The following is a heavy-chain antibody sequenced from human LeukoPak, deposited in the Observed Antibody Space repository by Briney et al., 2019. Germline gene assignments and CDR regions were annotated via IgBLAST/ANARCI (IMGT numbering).Heavy chain of an antibody. J-gene: IGHJ4*02. CDR1: GFTFANYV. Sequence: GGSLRLSCSASGFTFANYVMSWFRQAPGKGLEWVGFIRSNAYGGTTEYAASVNGRFTISRDDSKSTAYLQMNSLETEDTAVYYCTRGLLPPGKGNYKPSFFDYWGQGTRVPVSS. V-gene: IGHV3-49*03. CDR3: TRGLLPPGKGNYKPSFFDY. CDR2: IRSNAYGGTT. D-gene: IGHD4-11*01.